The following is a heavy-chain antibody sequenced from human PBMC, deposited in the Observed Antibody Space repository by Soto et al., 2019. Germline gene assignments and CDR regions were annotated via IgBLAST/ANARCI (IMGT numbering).Heavy chain of an antibody. Sequence: VAVISYDGSNKYYADSVKGRFTISRDNSKNTLYLQMNSLRAEDTAVYYCAKPHYYDSSGYLTRSYYFDYWGQGTLVTVSS. V-gene: IGHV3-30*18. J-gene: IGHJ4*02. CDR2: ISYDGSNK. CDR3: AKPHYYDSSGYLTRSYYFDY. D-gene: IGHD3-22*01.